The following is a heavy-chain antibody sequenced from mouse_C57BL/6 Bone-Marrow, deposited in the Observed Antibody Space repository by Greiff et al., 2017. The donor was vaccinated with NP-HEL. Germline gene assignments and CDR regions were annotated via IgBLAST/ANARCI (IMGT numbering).Heavy chain of an antibody. CDR3: ATFITTVVATHYYAMDY. CDR1: GYAFTNYL. CDR2: INPGSGGT. V-gene: IGHV1-54*01. D-gene: IGHD1-1*01. Sequence: VQLQQSGAELVRPGTSVKVSCKASGYAFTNYLIEWVKQRPGQGLEWIGVINPGSGGTNYNEKFKGKATLTADKSSSTAYMQLSSLTSEDSAVYFCATFITTVVATHYYAMDYWGQGTSGTVSS. J-gene: IGHJ4*01.